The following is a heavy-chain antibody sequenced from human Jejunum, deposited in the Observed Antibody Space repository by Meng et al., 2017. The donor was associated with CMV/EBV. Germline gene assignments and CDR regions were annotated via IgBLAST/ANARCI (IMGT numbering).Heavy chain of an antibody. V-gene: IGHV3-23*01. CDR3: AKEDYSNDFDY. CDR2: VSGSGFTT. D-gene: IGHD4-11*01. Sequence: WAASGFSFSSFALSWVRQAPGKGLEWVSTVSGSGFTTYYADSVKGRFTVSRDNSKNTLFLQMNSLRVDDTAVYYCAKEDYSNDFDYWGQGALVTVSS. CDR1: GFSFSSFA. J-gene: IGHJ4*02.